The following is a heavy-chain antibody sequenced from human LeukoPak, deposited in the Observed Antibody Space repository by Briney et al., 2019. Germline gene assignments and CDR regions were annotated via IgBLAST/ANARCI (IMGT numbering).Heavy chain of an antibody. D-gene: IGHD3-10*01. V-gene: IGHV3-23*01. Sequence: HPGGSLRLSCAASGFTFSIYDISWVRQAPGKGLEWVSGIGGSGRSTSYADSVKGRFTISRDNSKNTLYLQMNSLRAEDTAVYYCARCIWFGKLCDLDYWGQGTLVTVSS. J-gene: IGHJ4*02. CDR1: GFTFSIYD. CDR3: ARCIWFGKLCDLDY. CDR2: IGGSGRST.